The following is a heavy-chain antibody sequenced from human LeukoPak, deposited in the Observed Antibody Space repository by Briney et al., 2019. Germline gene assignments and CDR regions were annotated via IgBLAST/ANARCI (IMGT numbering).Heavy chain of an antibody. CDR2: ISAYNGNT. CDR3: ARKLGPPTTVTADY. D-gene: IGHD4-17*01. Sequence: ASVKVSCKVSGYTLTELSMHWVRQAPGKGLEWMGWISAYNGNTNYAQKLQGRVTMTTDTSTSTAYMELRSLRSDDTAVYYCARKLGPPTTVTADYWGQGTLVTVSS. CDR1: GYTLTELS. J-gene: IGHJ4*02. V-gene: IGHV1-18*01.